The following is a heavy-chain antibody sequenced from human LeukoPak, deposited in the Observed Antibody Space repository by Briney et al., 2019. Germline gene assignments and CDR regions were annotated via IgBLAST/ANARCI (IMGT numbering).Heavy chain of an antibody. D-gene: IGHD3-3*01. Sequence: ASVKVSCMASGYTFTGYFIHWVRQAPGQGDEWTGWRYPNSGGTNYARKFQGRVTMTRDTSISTAYMELSRLRSDDTAVYYCARGPYDFWSGYYEKIWFDPWGQGTLVTVSS. CDR3: ARGPYDFWSGYYEKIWFDP. J-gene: IGHJ5*02. CDR1: GYTFTGYF. V-gene: IGHV1-2*02. CDR2: RYPNSGGT.